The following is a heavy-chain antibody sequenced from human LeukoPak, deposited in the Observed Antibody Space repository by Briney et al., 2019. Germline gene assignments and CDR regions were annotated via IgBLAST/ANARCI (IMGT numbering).Heavy chain of an antibody. V-gene: IGHV1-69*13. CDR2: IIPVLGTA. CDR3: ATSGGDYYYYSLDV. J-gene: IGHJ6*03. CDR1: GYTFTSYG. D-gene: IGHD3-10*01. Sequence: SVKVSCKASGYTFTSYGISWVRQAPGQGLEWMGGIIPVLGTANYARTFQIKVTITADESTSTAYMELSSLTSEDTAVYYCATSGGDYYYYSLDVWGKGTPATISS.